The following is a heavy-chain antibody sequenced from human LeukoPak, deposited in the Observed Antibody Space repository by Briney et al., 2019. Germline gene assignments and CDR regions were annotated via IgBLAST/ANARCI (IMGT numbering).Heavy chain of an antibody. J-gene: IGHJ4*02. Sequence: GGSMRLSCAASGFTFSTYAMNWVRQAPGKGLEWVSYISSSSNTIYYADSVQGRFTISRDNANNSLYLQMNSLRAEDTAVYYCARDGYDFWSGYPTTVDFWGQGTLVTVSS. CDR3: ARDGYDFWSGYPTTVDF. CDR2: ISSSSNTI. V-gene: IGHV3-48*01. CDR1: GFTFSTYA. D-gene: IGHD3-3*01.